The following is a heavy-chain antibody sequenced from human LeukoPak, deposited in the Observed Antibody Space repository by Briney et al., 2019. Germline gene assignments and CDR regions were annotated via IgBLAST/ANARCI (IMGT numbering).Heavy chain of an antibody. D-gene: IGHD3-22*01. CDR2: MYNSGYP. CDR3: AKQGRTFYYVSVGYYIYDYFDS. Sequence: SETLSLTCTVSGGSIDSDYWSWIRQPPGKGLEWIGEMYNSGYPNYGPSFKSRVTMSLDTSKNQFSLTLNSVTAADTAVYYCAKQGRTFYYVSVGYYIYDYFDSWGQGALVTVSS. J-gene: IGHJ4*02. CDR1: GGSIDSDY. V-gene: IGHV4-59*08.